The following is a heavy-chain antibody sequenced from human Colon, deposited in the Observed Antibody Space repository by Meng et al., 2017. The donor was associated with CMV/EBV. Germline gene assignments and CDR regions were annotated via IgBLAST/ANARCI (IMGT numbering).Heavy chain of an antibody. J-gene: IGHJ6*02. Sequence: ASVKVSCKASGYTFTGYYMHWVRQAPGQGLEWMGWINPNSGGTNYAQKFQGRVTMTRDTSISTAYMELSRLRSDDTAVYYCARLEGGPYCSSTSCYRPSNYYYGMDFWGQGTTVTVSS. CDR3: ARLEGGPYCSSTSCYRPSNYYYGMDF. CDR2: INPNSGGT. V-gene: IGHV1-2*02. CDR1: GYTFTGYY. D-gene: IGHD2-2*01.